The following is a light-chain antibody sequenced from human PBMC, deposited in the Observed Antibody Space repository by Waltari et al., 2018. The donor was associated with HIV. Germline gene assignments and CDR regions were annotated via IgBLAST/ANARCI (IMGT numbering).Light chain of an antibody. CDR2: KAS. V-gene: IGKV1-5*03. CDR3: QQYNSDFYT. Sequence: IQMTQSPSILSASVGDRVSITCRASQNVDSWLAWYQQRPGRAPKLLIYKASTLESGVPARFSGSGSGTDLTLTISSLQPDDFATYYCQQYNSDFYTFGQGTRLDLK. CDR1: QNVDSW. J-gene: IGKJ2*01.